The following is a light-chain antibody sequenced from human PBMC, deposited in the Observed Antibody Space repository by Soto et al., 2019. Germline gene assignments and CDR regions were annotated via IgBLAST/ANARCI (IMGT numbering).Light chain of an antibody. Sequence: DIHMTQSPSTLSASVGDRVTITCRASQSLSSRLAWYQQKPGKAPELLIYDASSLKSGVPSRFSGSESGTDFTLTISSLQPEDFATYYCQQSYSTPWTFGQGTKVDIK. CDR3: QQSYSTPWT. V-gene: IGKV1-5*01. CDR1: QSLSSR. J-gene: IGKJ1*01. CDR2: DAS.